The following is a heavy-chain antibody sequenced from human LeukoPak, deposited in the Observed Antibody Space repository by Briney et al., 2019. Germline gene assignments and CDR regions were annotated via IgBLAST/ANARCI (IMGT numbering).Heavy chain of an antibody. CDR3: ARRAGSYFDY. J-gene: IGHJ4*02. V-gene: IGHV4-39*01. D-gene: IGHD3-10*01. CDR1: GGSISSSSYY. CDR2: IYYSGST. Sequence: PSETLSLTCTVSGGSISSSSYYWGWIRQPPGKGLEWIGSIYYSGSTYYNPSPKSRVTISVDTSKNQFSLKLSSVTAADTAVYYCARRAGSYFDYWGQGTLVTVSS.